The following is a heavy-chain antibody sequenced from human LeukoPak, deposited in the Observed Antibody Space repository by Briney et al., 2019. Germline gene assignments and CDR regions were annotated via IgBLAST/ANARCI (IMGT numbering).Heavy chain of an antibody. CDR1: GFTVSSNY. D-gene: IGHD3-22*01. J-gene: IGHJ3*02. Sequence: GGSLRLSCAASGFTVSSNYMSWVRQAPGKGLEWVSVIYSGGSTYYADSVKGRFTISRDNSKNTLYLQMNSLRAEDTAVYYCARDPYYDSSGYYANDAFDIWGQGTTVTVSS. CDR3: ARDPYYDSSGYYANDAFDI. CDR2: IYSGGST. V-gene: IGHV3-66*01.